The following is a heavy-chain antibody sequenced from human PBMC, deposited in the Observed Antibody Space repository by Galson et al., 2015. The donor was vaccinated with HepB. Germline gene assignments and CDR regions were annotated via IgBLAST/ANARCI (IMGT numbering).Heavy chain of an antibody. D-gene: IGHD6-19*01. J-gene: IGHJ4*02. V-gene: IGHV3-23*01. CDR2: ISDSGDGT. Sequence: SLRLSCAASGFTFSNYAITWVRQAPGQGLEWVSAISDSGDGTYYADSVRGRFTISRDNSKNTLYLQMNGLTADDTAVYFRAKDAAPGSGSRYFDDWGQGTLVTVSS. CDR3: AKDAAPGSGSRYFDD. CDR1: GFTFSNYA.